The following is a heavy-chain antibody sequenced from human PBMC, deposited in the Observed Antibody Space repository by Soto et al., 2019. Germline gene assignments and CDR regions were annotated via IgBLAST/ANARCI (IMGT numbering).Heavy chain of an antibody. Sequence: PSETLSLTCTVSGGSITGTSYYCSWIRQAPGKGLEWIGSIYHSGSTFYNPSLKSRVSMSLDSSKNVVSLKLSSVTAAVTAVYYCVREGYCGTNSCNWFDPWGQGTLVTVSS. V-gene: IGHV4-39*02. CDR2: IYHSGST. CDR3: VREGYCGTNSCNWFDP. J-gene: IGHJ5*02. CDR1: GGSITGTSYY. D-gene: IGHD2-2*01.